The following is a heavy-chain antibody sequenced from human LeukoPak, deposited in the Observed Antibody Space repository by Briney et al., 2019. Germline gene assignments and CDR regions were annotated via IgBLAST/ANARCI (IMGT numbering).Heavy chain of an antibody. Sequence: GASVKVSCKASGYTFTNFNISWVRQAPGQGLEWMGWINPNSGGTNYAQKFQGRVTMTRDTSISTAYMELSRLRSDDTAVYYCARDGFSHYYDSSGYYPRVWYYMDVWGKGTTVTVSS. V-gene: IGHV1-2*02. J-gene: IGHJ6*03. CDR1: GYTFTNFN. D-gene: IGHD3-22*01. CDR3: ARDGFSHYYDSSGYYPRVWYYMDV. CDR2: INPNSGGT.